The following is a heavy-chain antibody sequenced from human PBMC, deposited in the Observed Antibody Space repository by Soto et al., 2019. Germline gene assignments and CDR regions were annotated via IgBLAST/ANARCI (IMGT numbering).Heavy chain of an antibody. CDR2: ISWHSGSI. CDR1: GFTFDDYA. Sequence: EVQLVESGGGLVQPGRSLRLSCAASGFTFDDYAMHWVRQAPGKGLEWVSGISWHSGSIGYADSVKGRFTISRDNAKNSLYLQMNSLRAEDTALYYCAKDHSSGWYEGFDYWGQGTLVTVSS. V-gene: IGHV3-9*01. D-gene: IGHD6-19*01. J-gene: IGHJ4*02. CDR3: AKDHSSGWYEGFDY.